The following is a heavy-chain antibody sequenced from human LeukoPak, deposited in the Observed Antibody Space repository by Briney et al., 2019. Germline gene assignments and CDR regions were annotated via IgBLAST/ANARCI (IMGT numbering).Heavy chain of an antibody. CDR3: AKGCSGGSCYPYYSDY. V-gene: IGHV3-9*01. J-gene: IGHJ4*02. D-gene: IGHD2-15*01. CDR1: GFTFDDYA. Sequence: GGSLRLSCAASGFTFDDYAMHWVRQAPGKGLEWVSGISWNSGSIGYADSVKGRFTISRDNAKNSLYLQMNSLRAEDTALYYCAKGCSGGSCYPYYSDYWGQGTLVTVSS. CDR2: ISWNSGSI.